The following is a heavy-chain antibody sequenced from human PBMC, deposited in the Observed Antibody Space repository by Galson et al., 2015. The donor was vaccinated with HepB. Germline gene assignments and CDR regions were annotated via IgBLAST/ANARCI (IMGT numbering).Heavy chain of an antibody. J-gene: IGHJ6*03. Sequence: SCKASGGTFSSYAMSWVRQAPGKGLEWVSAISGSGGSTYYADSVKGRFTISRDNSKNTLYLQMNSLRAEDTAVYYCAKESVTHYYYMDVWGKGTTVTVSS. CDR1: GGTFSSYA. CDR3: AKESVTHYYYMDV. D-gene: IGHD4-17*01. V-gene: IGHV3-23*01. CDR2: ISGSGGST.